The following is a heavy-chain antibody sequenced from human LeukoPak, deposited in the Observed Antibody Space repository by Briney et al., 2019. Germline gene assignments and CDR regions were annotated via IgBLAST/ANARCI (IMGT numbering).Heavy chain of an antibody. D-gene: IGHD3-3*01. CDR2: ISAYNGNT. V-gene: IGHV1-18*01. CDR3: ARANTIFGVVILDY. CDR1: GYTFTSYG. J-gene: IGHJ4*02. Sequence: ASVKVSCKASGYTFTSYGINWVRQAPGQGLEWMGWISAYNGNTNYAQKLQGRVTMTTDTSTSTAYMELRSLRSDDTAVYYCARANTIFGVVILDYWGQGTLVTVSS.